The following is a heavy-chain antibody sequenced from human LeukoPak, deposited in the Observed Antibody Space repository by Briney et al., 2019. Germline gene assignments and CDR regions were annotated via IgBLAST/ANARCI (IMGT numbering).Heavy chain of an antibody. V-gene: IGHV1-2*02. CDR3: ARGHHIGSPGHWFDP. J-gene: IGHJ5*02. CDR2: INPNSGGT. D-gene: IGHD5-12*01. CDR1: GYTFTAYY. Sequence: ASVKVSCKAPGYTFTAYYIYWVRQAPGQGLEWMGWINPNSGGTNFAQKFQGRVTMTRDTSISTAYMELNRLRSDDTAVYYCARGHHIGSPGHWFDPWGQGTLVIVSS.